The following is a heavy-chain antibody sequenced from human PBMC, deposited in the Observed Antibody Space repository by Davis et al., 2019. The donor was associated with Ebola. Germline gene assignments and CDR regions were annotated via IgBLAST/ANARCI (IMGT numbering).Heavy chain of an antibody. CDR1: GYTFTNYD. CDR2: ISAYNGNT. Sequence: ASVKVSCKTSGYTFTNYDINWVRQATGQGLEWMGWISAYNGNTNYAQKLQGRVTMTTDTSTSTAYMELRSLRSDDTAVYYCARVLYTLPAAAVDYWGQGTLVTVSS. CDR3: ARVLYTLPAAAVDY. V-gene: IGHV1-18*01. J-gene: IGHJ4*02. D-gene: IGHD2-2*01.